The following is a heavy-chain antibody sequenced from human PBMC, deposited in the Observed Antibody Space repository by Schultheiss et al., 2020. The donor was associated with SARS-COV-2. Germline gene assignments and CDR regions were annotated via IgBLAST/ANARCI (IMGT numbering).Heavy chain of an antibody. CDR2: ISSSGSTI. J-gene: IGHJ4*02. V-gene: IGHV3-48*04. CDR3: ARATGAIAARHPLDY. CDR1: GFTFSSYS. D-gene: IGHD6-6*01. Sequence: GGSLRLSCAASGFTFSSYSMNWVRQAPGKGLEWVSYISSSGSTIYYADSVKGRFTISRDNAKNSLYLQMNSLGAEDTAVYYCARATGAIAARHPLDYWGQGTLVTVSS.